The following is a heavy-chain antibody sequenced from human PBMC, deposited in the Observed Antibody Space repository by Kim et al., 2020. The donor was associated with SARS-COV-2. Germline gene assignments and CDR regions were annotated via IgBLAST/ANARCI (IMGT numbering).Heavy chain of an antibody. Sequence: SETLSLTCTVSGGSISSGDSYWIWIRQPPGKGLEWIAYIYYSGSTYYNPSLKSRVTISVDTSKNQFSLKLSSVTAADTAVYYGARDQSLVGGTVDAFEV. CDR2: IYYSGST. CDR1: GGSISSGDSY. V-gene: IGHV4-30-4*01. D-gene: IGHD1-26*01. J-gene: IGHJ3*01. CDR3: ARDQSLVGGTVDAFEV.